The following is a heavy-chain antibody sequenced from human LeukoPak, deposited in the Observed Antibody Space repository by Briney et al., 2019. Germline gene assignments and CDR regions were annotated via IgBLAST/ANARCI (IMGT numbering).Heavy chain of an antibody. V-gene: IGHV1-2*06. CDR1: GYTFIGYF. D-gene: IGHD2-2*01. CDR3: ARDHEDCSSASCYD. Sequence: ASVKVSCKASGYTFIGYFMNWVRQSPGQGLEWMGRINPNSGGTNYAQKFQGRVTMTRDTSISTAYMELSRLRSDDTAVYYCARDHEDCSSASCYDWGQGTLVTVSS. CDR2: INPNSGGT. J-gene: IGHJ4*02.